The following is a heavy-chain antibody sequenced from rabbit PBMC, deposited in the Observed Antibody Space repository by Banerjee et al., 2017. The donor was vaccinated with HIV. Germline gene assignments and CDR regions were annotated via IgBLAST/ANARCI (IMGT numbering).Heavy chain of an antibody. CDR1: GFSFSSSYW. J-gene: IGHJ4*01. CDR2: TYADNSGTS. CDR3: ARDVSYVSGRGANDL. D-gene: IGHD4-1*01. V-gene: IGHV1S45*01. Sequence: QEQLVESGGGLVQPGGSLKLSCKASGFSFSSSYWICWVRQAPGKGLEWIAYTYADNSGTSYYASWAKGRFTISKTSSTTVTLQMTSLTAADTATYFCARDVSYVSGRGANDLWGPGTLVTVS.